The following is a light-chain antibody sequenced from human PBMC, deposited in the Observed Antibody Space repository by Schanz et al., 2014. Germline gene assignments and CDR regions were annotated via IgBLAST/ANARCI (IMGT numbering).Light chain of an antibody. CDR3: SSYTTSSTPYV. CDR1: SSDVGNYNY. V-gene: IGLV2-14*01. Sequence: QSALTQPASVSGSPGQSITISCTGTSSDVGNYNYVSWFQQYPGKAPKLMIYDVSNRPSGVSDHFSGSKSGNTASLTISGLQAEDEADYYCSSYTTSSTPYVFGTGTKLTVL. J-gene: IGLJ1*01. CDR2: DVS.